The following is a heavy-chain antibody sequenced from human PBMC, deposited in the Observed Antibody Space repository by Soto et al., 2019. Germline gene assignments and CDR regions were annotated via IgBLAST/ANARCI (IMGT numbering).Heavy chain of an antibody. J-gene: IGHJ6*02. D-gene: IGHD6-19*01. Sequence: SQTLSLTCDISGDSVSSNSAAWHWIRQSPSRGLEWLGRTYYRSKWYNDYAVSVKSRITINPYTSKNQFSLQLNSVTPEDTAVYYCGEAVAGTNYYGMDVWGQGTTVTVSS. CDR3: GEAVAGTNYYGMDV. CDR1: GDSVSSNSAA. V-gene: IGHV6-1*01. CDR2: TYYRSKWYN.